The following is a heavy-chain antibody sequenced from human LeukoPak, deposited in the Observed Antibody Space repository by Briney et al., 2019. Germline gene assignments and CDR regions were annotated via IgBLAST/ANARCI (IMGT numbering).Heavy chain of an antibody. J-gene: IGHJ5*02. CDR2: IYYSGST. CDR3: ARRRPAAVGFDP. CDR1: GFTVSSNY. Sequence: GSLRLSCAASGFTVSSNYMSWIRQPPGKGLEWIGYIYYSGSTNYNPSLKSRVTISVDTSKNQFSLKLSSVTAADTAVYYCARRRPAAVGFDPWGQGTLVTVSS. V-gene: IGHV4-59*02. D-gene: IGHD2-2*01.